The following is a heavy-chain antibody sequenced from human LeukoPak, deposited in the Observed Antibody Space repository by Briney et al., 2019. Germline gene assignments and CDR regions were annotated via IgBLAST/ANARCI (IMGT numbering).Heavy chain of an antibody. CDR3: AKDQGFLEWSDY. V-gene: IGHV3-30*18. CDR1: GFSFGSYG. J-gene: IGHJ4*02. CDR2: ISYDGSNK. D-gene: IGHD3-3*01. Sequence: PGGSLRLSCAASGFSFGSYGMHWVRQAPGKGLEWVAVISYDGSNKYYADSVKGRFTISRDNSKNTLYLQMNSLRAEDTAVYYCAKDQGFLEWSDYWGQGTLVTVSS.